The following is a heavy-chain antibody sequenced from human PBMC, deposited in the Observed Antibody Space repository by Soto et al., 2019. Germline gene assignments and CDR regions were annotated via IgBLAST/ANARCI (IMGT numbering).Heavy chain of an antibody. D-gene: IGHD2-15*01. Sequence: EVQLMESGGGLVQPGGSLRLSCAASGCTLSYYWMSWVRQAPRKGLEWVANIKEDGSEKYYVDSVKGRFTISRDNAQNSVFLQMNSLRAEDTAIYYCARDCSGGSCQYWGQGTLVTVSS. CDR2: IKEDGSEK. V-gene: IGHV3-7*01. J-gene: IGHJ4*02. CDR3: ARDCSGGSCQY. CDR1: GCTLSYYW.